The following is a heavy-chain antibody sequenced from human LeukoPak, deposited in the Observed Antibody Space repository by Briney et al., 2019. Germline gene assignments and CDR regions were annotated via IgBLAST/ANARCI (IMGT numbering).Heavy chain of an antibody. J-gene: IGHJ4*02. V-gene: IGHV3-23*01. D-gene: IGHD3-22*01. CDR1: GFNFQRYG. CDR3: AKWDTYYDSSGYYFY. CDR2: ISGSGGST. Sequence: GGTLRLSCVASGFNFQRYGMGWVRQAPGKGLEWVSAISGSGGSTYYADSVKGRFTISRDNSKNTLYLQMNSLRAEDTAVYYCAKWDTYYDSSGYYFYWGQGTLVTVSS.